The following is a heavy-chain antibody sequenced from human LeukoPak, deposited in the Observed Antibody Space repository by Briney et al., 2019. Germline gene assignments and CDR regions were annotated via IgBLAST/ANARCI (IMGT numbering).Heavy chain of an antibody. CDR1: GGSISSSSYY. CDR3: ARCTMVRGVTNWFDP. J-gene: IGHJ5*02. V-gene: IGHV4-39*07. Sequence: SETLSLTCTVSGGSISSSSYYWGWIRQPPGKGLEWIGSISYSGSTYYNPSLKSRVTISVDTSKNQFSLKLSSVTAADTAMYYRARCTMVRGVTNWFDPRGQGTLVTVSS. D-gene: IGHD3-10*01. CDR2: ISYSGST.